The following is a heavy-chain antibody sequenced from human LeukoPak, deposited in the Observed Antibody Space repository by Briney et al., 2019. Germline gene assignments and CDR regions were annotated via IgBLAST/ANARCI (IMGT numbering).Heavy chain of an antibody. J-gene: IGHJ4*02. CDR1: GFTFSSYW. CDR2: IKQDGSEK. D-gene: IGHD3-22*01. V-gene: IGHV3-7*03. Sequence: GGSLRLSCAASGFTFSSYWMSWVRQAPGKGLEWVANIKQDGSEKYYVDSVKGRFTISRDNSKNTLYLQMNSLRAEDTAVYYCAKNSLRNYDSSGYYYWGQGTLVTVSS. CDR3: AKNSLRNYDSSGYYY.